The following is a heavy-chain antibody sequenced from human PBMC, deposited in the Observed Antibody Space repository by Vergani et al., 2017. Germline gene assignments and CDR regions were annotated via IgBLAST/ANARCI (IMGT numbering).Heavy chain of an antibody. CDR3: ARVRARYYFDY. J-gene: IGHJ4*02. CDR1: GGSISSGSYY. D-gene: IGHD3-10*01. Sequence: QVQLQESGPGLVKPSQTLSLTCTVSGGSISSGSYYWSWIRQPAGKGLEWIGRIYTSGSTDYNPSLKSRVTMSVDTSKNQFSLTLSSVTAADTAVYYCARVRARYYFDYWGQGTLVTVSS. CDR2: IYTSGST. V-gene: IGHV4-61*02.